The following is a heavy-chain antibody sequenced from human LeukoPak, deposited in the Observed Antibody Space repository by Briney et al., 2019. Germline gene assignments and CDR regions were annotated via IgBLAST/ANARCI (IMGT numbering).Heavy chain of an antibody. Sequence: PAETLSLTCAVHGWTFSSYYWTWIRRPPGKGLEWIGVLTCGGTTHYNPSVKGRVTISSDTSKNNLSLKLNCVTAADTAVYYCARGIWSISPFDYWGQGTLVTVSS. D-gene: IGHD2-21*01. CDR1: GWTFSSYY. V-gene: IGHV4-34*01. CDR2: LTCGGTT. J-gene: IGHJ4*02. CDR3: ARGIWSISPFDY.